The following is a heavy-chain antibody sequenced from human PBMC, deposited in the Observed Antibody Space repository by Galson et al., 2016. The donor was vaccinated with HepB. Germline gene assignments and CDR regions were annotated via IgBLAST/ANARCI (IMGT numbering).Heavy chain of an antibody. V-gene: IGHV4-39*01. Sequence: ETLSLTCTVSAGSISSTTNYWGWIRQPPGKGLEWIGSIYYTGSTHCNPSLKSRVTISLDTSKDQFSLKLNSVTAADTAVYFCARIWEYWGQGILVTVSS. CDR1: AGSISSTTNY. CDR3: ARIWEY. J-gene: IGHJ4*02. D-gene: IGHD1-26*01. CDR2: IYYTGST.